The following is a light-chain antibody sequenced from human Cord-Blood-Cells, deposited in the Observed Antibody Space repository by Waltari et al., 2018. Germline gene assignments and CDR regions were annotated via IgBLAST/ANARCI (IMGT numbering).Light chain of an antibody. CDR2: QDS. CDR1: KLGDKY. Sequence: SYELTQPPSVSVSPGQTASITCSGDKLGDKYACWYQQKPGPSPVLVIYQDSKRPSGIPERFSGSNSGNTATLTISGTQAMDEADYYCQAWDSSTVWVFGGGTKLTVL. CDR3: QAWDSSTVWV. V-gene: IGLV3-1*01. J-gene: IGLJ3*02.